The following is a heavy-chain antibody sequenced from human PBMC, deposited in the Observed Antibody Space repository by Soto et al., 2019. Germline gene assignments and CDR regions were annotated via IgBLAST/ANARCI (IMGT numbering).Heavy chain of an antibody. V-gene: IGHV5-51*01. J-gene: IGHJ6*02. D-gene: IGHD6-6*01. Sequence: PGEAVKISCQGSGYSFAGYWIGWVRQGPWKDLEWMGIIYPGDSDTRYSPSFHGQFTISADKSLRTAYLQWTSLKASDTALYYCSRSRSFTLGFYYDGMDVWGQGTTVTVSS. CDR2: IYPGDSDT. CDR1: GYSFAGYW. CDR3: SRSRSFTLGFYYDGMDV.